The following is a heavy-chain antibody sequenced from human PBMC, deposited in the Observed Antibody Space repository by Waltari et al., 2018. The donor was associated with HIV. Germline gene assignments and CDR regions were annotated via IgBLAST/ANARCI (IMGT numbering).Heavy chain of an antibody. Sequence: LVKPSQTLSLTCVVSGGSIRSGGYSWSWIRQPPGKGLEWIGNIYHSGISFYTPSLKSRVTISVDRSKNQLSLNLTSVTAADTGVYFCARGDPDYGMDVWGQGTTVTVS. CDR1: GGSIRSGGYS. CDR2: IYHSGIS. D-gene: IGHD2-21*02. CDR3: ARGDPDYGMDV. J-gene: IGHJ6*02. V-gene: IGHV4-30-2*01.